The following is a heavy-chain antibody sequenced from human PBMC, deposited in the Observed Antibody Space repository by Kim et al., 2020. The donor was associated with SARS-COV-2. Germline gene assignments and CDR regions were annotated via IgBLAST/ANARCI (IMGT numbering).Heavy chain of an antibody. CDR2: ISAYNGNT. D-gene: IGHD3-22*01. J-gene: IGHJ1*01. Sequence: ASVKVSCKASGYTFTSYGISWVRQAPGQGLEWMGWISAYNGNTNYAQKLQGRVTMTTDTSTSTAYMGLRSLRSDDTAVYYCARGQYYYDSSGYYFIWGQGTLVTVSS. CDR1: GYTFTSYG. V-gene: IGHV1-18*04. CDR3: ARGQYYYDSSGYYFI.